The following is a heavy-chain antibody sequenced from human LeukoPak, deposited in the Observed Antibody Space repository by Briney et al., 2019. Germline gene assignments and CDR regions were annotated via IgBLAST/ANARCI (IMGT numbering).Heavy chain of an antibody. CDR2: IRSKAHS. J-gene: IGHJ3*02. Sequence: GGSLRLSCAASGFTFDDYTIHWVRQASGKGLEWVGRIRSKAHSSKNTAHLQMNSLKTEDTAVYYCTRHGGRDYYDSSEDAFDIWGQGTMVTVSS. CDR3: TRHGGRDYYDSSEDAFDI. D-gene: IGHD3-22*01. V-gene: IGHV3-73*01. CDR1: GFTFDDYT.